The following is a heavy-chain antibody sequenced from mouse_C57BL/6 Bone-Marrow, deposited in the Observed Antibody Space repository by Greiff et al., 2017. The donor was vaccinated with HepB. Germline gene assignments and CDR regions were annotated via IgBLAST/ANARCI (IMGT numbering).Heavy chain of an antibody. CDR1: GFTFSDYY. V-gene: IGHV5-16*01. J-gene: IGHJ2*01. Sequence: DVKLVESEGGLVQPGSSMKLSCTASGFTFSDYYMAWVRQVPEKGLEWVANINYDGSSTYYLDSLKSRFIISRDNAKNILYLQMSSLKSEDTATYYCAREGVYYYGSSYVNYFDYWGQGTTLTVSS. CDR2: INYDGSST. D-gene: IGHD1-1*01. CDR3: AREGVYYYGSSYVNYFDY.